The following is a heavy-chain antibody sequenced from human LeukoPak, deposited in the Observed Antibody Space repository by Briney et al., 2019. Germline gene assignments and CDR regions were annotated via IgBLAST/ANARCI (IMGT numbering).Heavy chain of an antibody. D-gene: IGHD3-22*01. CDR2: ISAYNGNT. CDR3: ARDPEPHIYYDSSGYRRPFDP. V-gene: IGHV1-18*01. Sequence: ASVKVSCKASGYTFTSYGISWVRQAPGQGLEWMGWISAYNGNTNYAQKLQGRVTMTTDTSTSTAYMELRSLRSDDTAVYYCARDPEPHIYYDSSGYRRPFDPWGQGTLVTVSS. CDR1: GYTFTSYG. J-gene: IGHJ5*02.